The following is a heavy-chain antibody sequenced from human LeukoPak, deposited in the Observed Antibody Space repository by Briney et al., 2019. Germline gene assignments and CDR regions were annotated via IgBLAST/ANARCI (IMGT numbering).Heavy chain of an antibody. CDR3: AKDLHYCSSNSCYTLLDY. V-gene: IGHV3-30*02. Sequence: SGGSLRLSCAASGFTFSSYGMHWVRQAPGKGLEWVAFIRYDGSNKYYADSVKGRFTISRDNSKNTLYLQMNSLRAEDTAVYYCAKDLHYCSSNSCYTLLDYWGQGTLVTVSS. D-gene: IGHD2-2*02. CDR2: IRYDGSNK. J-gene: IGHJ4*02. CDR1: GFTFSSYG.